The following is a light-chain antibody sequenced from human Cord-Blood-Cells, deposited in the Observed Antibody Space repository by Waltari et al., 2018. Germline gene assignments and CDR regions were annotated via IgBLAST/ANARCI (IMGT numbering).Light chain of an antibody. CDR3: QQYYSYPPT. CDR2: VAS. J-gene: IGKJ3*01. Sequence: AIRMTQSPSTFSASTGDRVTITCRASQGISSYLAWYQQKPGKAPKLLIYVASTLQSGVPSRFSGSGSGTDFTLTISCLQSEDFATYYCQQYYSYPPTFGPGTKVDIK. V-gene: IGKV1-8*01. CDR1: QGISSY.